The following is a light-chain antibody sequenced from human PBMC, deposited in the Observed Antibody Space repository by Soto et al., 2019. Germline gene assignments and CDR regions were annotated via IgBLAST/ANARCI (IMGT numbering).Light chain of an antibody. V-gene: IGKV4-1*01. CDR1: QSVLYSSNNKNY. CDR2: WAS. Sequence: DIVMTQSPDSLAVSLGERATINCKSSQSVLYSSNNKNYLAWYQQKPGQPPKLLIYWASTRESGVPDRFSGSGSGTDFTPTISNLQAEDVAVYYCQQYYSTPLTFGGGTKVEIK. CDR3: QQYYSTPLT. J-gene: IGKJ4*01.